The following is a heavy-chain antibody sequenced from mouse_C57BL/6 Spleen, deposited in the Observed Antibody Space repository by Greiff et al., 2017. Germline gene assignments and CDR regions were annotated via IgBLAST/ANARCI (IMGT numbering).Heavy chain of an antibody. CDR3: ARGVTLYAMDY. V-gene: IGHV1-82*01. J-gene: IGHJ4*01. Sequence: VKVVESGPELVKPGASVKISCKASGYAFSSSWMNWVKQRPGKGLEWIGRIYPGDGDTNYNGKFKGKATLTADKSSSTAYMQLSSLTSEDSAVYFCARGVTLYAMDYWGQGTSVTVSS. CDR2: IYPGDGDT. CDR1: GYAFSSSW. D-gene: IGHD2-1*01.